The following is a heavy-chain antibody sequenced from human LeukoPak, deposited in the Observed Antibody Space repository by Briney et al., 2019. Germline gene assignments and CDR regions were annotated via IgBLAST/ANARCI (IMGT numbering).Heavy chain of an antibody. D-gene: IGHD2-21*01. J-gene: IGHJ4*02. Sequence: GGLVQPGGSLRLSCEASGFTFSSFWMSWVRQVPGKGLEWVANIKTDGSETHHVDSVSGRFTISRDNAKNSLYLQMNSLRVEDAGVYYCATNGHSHPNWGQGTLVSVSS. CDR2: IKTDGSET. V-gene: IGHV3-7*01. CDR1: GFTFSSFW. CDR3: ATNGHSHPN.